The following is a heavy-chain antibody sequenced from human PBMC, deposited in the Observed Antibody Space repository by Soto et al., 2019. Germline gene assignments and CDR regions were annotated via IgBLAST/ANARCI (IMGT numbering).Heavy chain of an antibody. J-gene: IGHJ5*02. CDR3: ARSRLYDILTGYYQSTWFDP. D-gene: IGHD3-9*01. V-gene: IGHV4-34*01. CDR2: INHSGST. Sequence: PSETLSLTCAVYGGSFSGYYWSWIRQPPGKGLEWIGEINHSGSTNYNPSLKSRVTISVDTSKNQFSLKLSSVTAADTAVYYCARSRLYDILTGYYQSTWFDPWGQGTLLTVSS. CDR1: GGSFSGYY.